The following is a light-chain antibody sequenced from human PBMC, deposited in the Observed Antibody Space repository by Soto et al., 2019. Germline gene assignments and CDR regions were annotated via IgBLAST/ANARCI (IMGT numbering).Light chain of an antibody. J-gene: IGLJ1*01. V-gene: IGLV2-14*01. CDR3: SSYTCSSLRYL. CDR2: EVS. Sequence: QSVLDQPASVSGSPGPSITISCPGTRRDVGGYNYVSWYQQLSGKAPELMIYEVSIRPSGDSDRFSGSKSGNTASLTLTGVQAEAGTDYYCSSYTCSSLRYLFG. CDR1: RRDVGGYNY.